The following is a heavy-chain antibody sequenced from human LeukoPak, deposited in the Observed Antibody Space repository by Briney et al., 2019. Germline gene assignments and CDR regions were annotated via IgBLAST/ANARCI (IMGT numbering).Heavy chain of an antibody. Sequence: PSETLSLTCTVSGGSISSSSFYWGWIRLPPGKGLEWIGNIFYSGSTSYNPSLKSRVTMSVDASRNQFSLKLSSVTAADTAVYYCARGAGILTGYSPPRWFDPWGQGTLVTVSS. V-gene: IGHV4-39*01. CDR3: ARGAGILTGYSPPRWFDP. D-gene: IGHD3-9*01. CDR2: IFYSGST. J-gene: IGHJ5*02. CDR1: GGSISSSSFY.